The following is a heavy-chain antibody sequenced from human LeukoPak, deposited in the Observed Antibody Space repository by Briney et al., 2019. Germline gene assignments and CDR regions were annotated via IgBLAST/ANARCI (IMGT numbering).Heavy chain of an antibody. CDR1: GGSFSGYY. D-gene: IGHD3-3*01. V-gene: IGHV4-34*01. CDR2: INHSGST. Sequence: SETLSLTCAVYGGSFSGYYWSWIRQPPGKGLEWIGEINHSGSTNYNPSLKSRVTISVDTSKNQFSLKLSSVTAADTAVCYCARGVYYDFWSGYYSNWFDPWGQGTLVTVSS. J-gene: IGHJ5*02. CDR3: ARGVYYDFWSGYYSNWFDP.